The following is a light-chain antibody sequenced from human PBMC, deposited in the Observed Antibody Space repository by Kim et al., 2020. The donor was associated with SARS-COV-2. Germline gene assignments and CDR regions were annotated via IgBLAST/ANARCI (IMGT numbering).Light chain of an antibody. J-gene: IGLJ3*02. CDR1: SSDVGGYNY. V-gene: IGLV2-14*03. Sequence: QSALTQPASVSGSPGQSITISCTGTSSDVGGYNYVSWYQQHPGKAPKLMIYDVNHRPSGVSNRFSGSKSGNTASLTISGLQAEDEADYYCSSYTSTSTWVFGGGTQLTVL. CDR3: SSYTSTSTWV. CDR2: DVN.